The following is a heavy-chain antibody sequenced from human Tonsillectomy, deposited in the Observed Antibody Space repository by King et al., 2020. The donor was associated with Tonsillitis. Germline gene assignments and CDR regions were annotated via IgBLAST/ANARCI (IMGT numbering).Heavy chain of an antibody. D-gene: IGHD3-3*01. J-gene: IGHJ6*03. V-gene: IGHV3-48*03. CDR3: AREFWSGSYYMDV. CDR2: MSDSGRTI. Sequence: QLVQSGGGLVQPGGSLRLSCAASGFTFSAYEMNWVRQAPGKGLEWVSYMSDSGRTIYYADSVKGRFTISRDDAKNSLYLQMNSLRAEDTAVYYCAREFWSGSYYMDVWGKGTTVTVSS. CDR1: GFTFSAYE.